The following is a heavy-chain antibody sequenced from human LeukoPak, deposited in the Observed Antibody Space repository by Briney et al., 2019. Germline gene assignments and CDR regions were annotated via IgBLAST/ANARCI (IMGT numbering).Heavy chain of an antibody. CDR3: AKDSFLYYDSSGYYPYFDY. D-gene: IGHD3-22*01. V-gene: IGHV3-11*01. J-gene: IGHJ4*02. CDR1: GFTFSDYY. CDR2: ISSSSGGTT. Sequence: PGGSLRLSCAASGFTFSDYYMSWIRQAPGRGLEWVSYISSSSGGTTYYTDSVKGRFTISRDNSKNTLYLQMNSLRAEDTAVYYCAKDSFLYYDSSGYYPYFDYWGQGTLVTVSS.